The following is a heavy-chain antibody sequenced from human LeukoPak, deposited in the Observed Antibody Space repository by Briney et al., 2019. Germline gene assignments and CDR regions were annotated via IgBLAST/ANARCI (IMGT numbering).Heavy chain of an antibody. D-gene: IGHD5-18*01. J-gene: IGHJ3*02. CDR1: GSRFTSYW. Sequence: PGESLKISCKGSGSRFTSYWIGWVRQLPGKGLEWMGIIYPGDSDTRYSPSFQGQVTISADKSISTAYLQWSSLKASDTAMHYCARHPLGYSYGSDAFDIWGQGTMVTVSS. CDR2: IYPGDSDT. CDR3: ARHPLGYSYGSDAFDI. V-gene: IGHV5-51*01.